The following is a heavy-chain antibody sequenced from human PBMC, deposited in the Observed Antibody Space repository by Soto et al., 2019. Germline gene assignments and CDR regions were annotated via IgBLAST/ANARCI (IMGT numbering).Heavy chain of an antibody. D-gene: IGHD5-18*01. Sequence: QVQLQESGPGLVKPSETLSLTCTVSGGSISSYYWSWIRQPPGKGLEWIGYIYYSGSTNYNPSLKSRATISVDPPKPQFSLRLSSVTDADTAVYYCAGGRIQLWYPFAYWGQGTLVTVSS. CDR1: GGSISSYY. CDR3: AGGRIQLWYPFAY. CDR2: IYYSGST. J-gene: IGHJ4*02. V-gene: IGHV4-59*01.